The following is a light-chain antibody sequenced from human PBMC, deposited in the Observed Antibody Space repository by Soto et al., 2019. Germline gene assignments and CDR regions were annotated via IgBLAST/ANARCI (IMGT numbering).Light chain of an antibody. V-gene: IGLV4-69*01. Sequence: QLVLTQSPSASASLGASVKLTCTRSSGHSSYAIAWHQQQPEQGPRYLMKVNSDGSHSKGDGMPDRFSGSSSGAERYLTISSLQSEDEADYYCQTWGTGSGVVFGGGTKLTVL. CDR3: QTWGTGSGVV. J-gene: IGLJ2*01. CDR1: SGHSSYA. CDR2: VNSDGSH.